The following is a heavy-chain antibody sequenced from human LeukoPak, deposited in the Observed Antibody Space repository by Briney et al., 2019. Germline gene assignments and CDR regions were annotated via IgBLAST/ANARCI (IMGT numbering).Heavy chain of an antibody. CDR3: ARVRQQWLTIDY. Sequence: VSVKVSCKASGYTFTSYYMHWVRQAPGQGLEWMGIINPSGGSTSYAQKFQGRVTMTRDTSTSTVYMELSSLRSEDTAVYYCARVRQQWLTIDYWGQGTLVTVSS. V-gene: IGHV1-46*03. CDR2: INPSGGST. J-gene: IGHJ4*02. CDR1: GYTFTSYY. D-gene: IGHD6-19*01.